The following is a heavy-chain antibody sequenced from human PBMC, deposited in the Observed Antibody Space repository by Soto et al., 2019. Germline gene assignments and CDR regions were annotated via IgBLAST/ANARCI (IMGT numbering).Heavy chain of an antibody. CDR3: AKDSIFGVVPTKPYYYGMDV. CDR2: ISGSGGST. D-gene: IGHD3-3*01. J-gene: IGHJ6*02. Sequence: HPGGSLRLSCAASGFTFSSYAMSWVRQAPGKGLEWVSAISGSGGSTYYADSVKGRFTISRDNSKNTLYLQMNSLRAEDTAVYYCAKDSIFGVVPTKPYYYGMDVWGQGTTVTVSS. V-gene: IGHV3-23*01. CDR1: GFTFSSYA.